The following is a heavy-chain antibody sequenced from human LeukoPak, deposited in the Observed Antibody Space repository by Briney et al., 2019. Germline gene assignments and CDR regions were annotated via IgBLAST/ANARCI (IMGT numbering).Heavy chain of an antibody. Sequence: ASVKVSCKASGYTFTSYGISWVRQAPGQGLEWMGWIRAYNGNTNYAQKLQGRVTMTTDTSTSTAYMELRSLRSDDTAVYYCARVPEWELLRPLDYWGQGTLVTVSS. CDR1: GYTFTSYG. D-gene: IGHD1-26*01. V-gene: IGHV1-18*01. CDR2: IRAYNGNT. CDR3: ARVPEWELLRPLDY. J-gene: IGHJ4*02.